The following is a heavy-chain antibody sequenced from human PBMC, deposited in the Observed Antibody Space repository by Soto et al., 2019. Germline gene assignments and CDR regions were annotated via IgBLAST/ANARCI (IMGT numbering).Heavy chain of an antibody. V-gene: IGHV3-30*18. CDR1: GFTFSSYG. Sequence: HPGGSLRLSCAASGFTFSSYGMHWVRQAPGKGLEWVAVISYDGSNKYYADSVKGRFTISRDNSKNTLYLQMNSLRAEDTAVYYCAKDRGVGATYYYYGMDVWGQGTTVTVSS. D-gene: IGHD1-26*01. CDR3: AKDRGVGATYYYYGMDV. J-gene: IGHJ6*02. CDR2: ISYDGSNK.